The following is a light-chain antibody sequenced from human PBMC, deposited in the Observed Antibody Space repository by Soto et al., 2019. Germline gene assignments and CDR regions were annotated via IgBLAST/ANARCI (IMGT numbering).Light chain of an antibody. J-gene: IGKJ1*01. V-gene: IGKV1-39*01. Sequence: DIQMTQSPSSLSASVGDRVTITCRASQSISSYLNWYQQKPGKAPKLLIYGASSLQSGVPSRFTGSGSGTDFTLTISSLHPEHFATYYCQQSYSTPPTFGQGTKVEIK. CDR2: GAS. CDR1: QSISSY. CDR3: QQSYSTPPT.